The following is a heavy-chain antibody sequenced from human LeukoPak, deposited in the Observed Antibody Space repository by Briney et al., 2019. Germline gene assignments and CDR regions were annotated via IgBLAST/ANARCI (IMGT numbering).Heavy chain of an antibody. D-gene: IGHD3-10*01. CDR3: ARVRASSPDV. CDR1: GGSTSSGGYY. Sequence: SETLSLTCTVSGGSTSSGGYYCSWIRQHPGKGLEWIGYIYYSGSTYYNPSLKSRVTISVDTSKNQFSLKLSSVTAADTAVYYCARVRASSPDVWGQGTTVTVSS. J-gene: IGHJ6*02. CDR2: IYYSGST. V-gene: IGHV4-31*03.